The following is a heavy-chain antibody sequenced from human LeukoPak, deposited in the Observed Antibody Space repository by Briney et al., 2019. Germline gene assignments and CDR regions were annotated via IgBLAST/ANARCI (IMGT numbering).Heavy chain of an antibody. J-gene: IGHJ4*02. CDR3: AKDRSIGTYYTFDH. V-gene: IGHV3-30*02. CDR1: GSTFNNYE. CDR2: IRYDEDDK. D-gene: IGHD1-26*01. Sequence: GGSLRLSCAASGSTFNNYEMHWVRQAPGKGLEWVAFIRYDEDDKYYADSVKGRFTISRDLSKNTLYLQMNRLRAEDTAVYFCAKDRSIGTYYTFDHWGQGTLVTVSS.